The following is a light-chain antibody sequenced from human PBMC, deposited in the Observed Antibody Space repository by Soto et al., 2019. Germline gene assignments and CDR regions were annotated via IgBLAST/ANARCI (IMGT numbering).Light chain of an antibody. Sequence: QSVLTQPASVAGSPGQSISISCTGTSSDVGSYNLVSWYQHPPGTAPKLMIYEGSKRPSGVSNRFSGSKSGNTASLTISGLQDEDEADYYCCSYAGSSTYVFGTGTKVTVL. J-gene: IGLJ1*01. CDR3: CSYAGSSTYV. V-gene: IGLV2-23*01. CDR1: SSDVGSYNL. CDR2: EGS.